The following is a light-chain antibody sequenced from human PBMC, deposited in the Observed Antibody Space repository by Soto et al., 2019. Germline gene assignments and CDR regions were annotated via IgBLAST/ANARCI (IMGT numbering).Light chain of an antibody. J-gene: IGKJ1*01. Sequence: EIQLTQSPSSLSSSAGDRVTISCRASQSVSSYLEWYQQKPGQAPMLLIYDASSWQTGVPSRFSGSGSGTDFTLTISSLKPEDFAVYYCQQRCSWPSTFGQGTKVEIK. CDR2: DAS. CDR1: QSVSSY. V-gene: IGKV1-39*01. CDR3: QQRCSWPST.